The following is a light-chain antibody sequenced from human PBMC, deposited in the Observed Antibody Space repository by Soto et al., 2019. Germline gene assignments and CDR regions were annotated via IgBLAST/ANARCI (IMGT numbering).Light chain of an antibody. J-gene: IGKJ1*01. V-gene: IGKV1-5*03. CDR3: LQYDSYPRT. CDR2: KAS. CDR1: QSIGSW. Sequence: DIQMTQSPSTLSASVGDRVTITCRASQSIGSWLAWYQQKPGKAPNLLIYKASNLETGVPSRFSGSGSGTVFTLSISSLQPDDFATYYCLQYDSYPRTFGQGTKVDIK.